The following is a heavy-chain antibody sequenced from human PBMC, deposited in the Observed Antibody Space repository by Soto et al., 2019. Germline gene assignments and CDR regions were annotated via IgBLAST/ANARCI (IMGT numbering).Heavy chain of an antibody. V-gene: IGHV4-59*01. CDR1: GIGIGGYS. J-gene: IGHJ6*02. D-gene: IGHD4-17*01. CDR2: IYYSGSS. Sequence: SETLSLTCTVSGIGIGGYSWTWIRQPPGKGLEWIGYIYYSGSSNYNPSLKSRVTISIDTSKNQFSLKLSSVTAADTAAYYCARDVDFGEEDVCGQGTTVTVPS. CDR3: ARDVDFGEEDV.